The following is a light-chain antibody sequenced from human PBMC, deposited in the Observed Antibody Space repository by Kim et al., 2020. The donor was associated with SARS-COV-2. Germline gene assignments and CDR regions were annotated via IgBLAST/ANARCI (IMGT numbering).Light chain of an antibody. J-gene: IGLJ1*01. CDR2: RHN. CDR3: QASDISIYV. CDR1: KLGHKY. V-gene: IGLV3-1*01. Sequence: LSPVPTAPLPSSGDKLGHKYASWYQQKPGQSPLVVIFRHNRRPSGFPERFSGSNSGNTATLTLSGTQPMDEADYYCQASDISIYVFGTGTKVTVL.